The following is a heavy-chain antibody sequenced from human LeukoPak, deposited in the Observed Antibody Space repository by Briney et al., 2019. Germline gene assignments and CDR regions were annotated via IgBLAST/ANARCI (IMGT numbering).Heavy chain of an antibody. CDR2: IYYSGST. CDR3: ARGYVWGSYRQFDR. Sequence: SETLSLTCTVSGDSISSSSYYWGWIRQPPGKGLEWIGSIYYSGSTYYNPSLKSRVTISVDTSKNQFSLKLSSVTAADTAVYYCARGYVWGSYRQFDRWGQGTLVTVSS. J-gene: IGHJ5*02. CDR1: GDSISSSSYY. V-gene: IGHV4-39*07. D-gene: IGHD3-16*02.